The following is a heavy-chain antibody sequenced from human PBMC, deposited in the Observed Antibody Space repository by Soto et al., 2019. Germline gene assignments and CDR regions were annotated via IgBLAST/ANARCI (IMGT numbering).Heavy chain of an antibody. V-gene: IGHV3-21*01. Sequence: GSLRLSCAASGFTFSSYSMNWVRQAPGKGLEWVSSISSSSSYIYYADSVKGRFTISRDNAKNSLYLQMNSLRAEDTAVYYCASRFGELSQDYYGMDVWGQGTTVTVSS. CDR1: GFTFSSYS. CDR2: ISSSSSYI. J-gene: IGHJ6*02. CDR3: ASRFGELSQDYYGMDV. D-gene: IGHD3-10*01.